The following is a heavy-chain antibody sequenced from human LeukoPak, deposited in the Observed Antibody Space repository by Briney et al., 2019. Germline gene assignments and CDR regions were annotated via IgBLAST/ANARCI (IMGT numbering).Heavy chain of an antibody. D-gene: IGHD6-19*01. J-gene: IGHJ4*02. CDR3: ARDLDSSGWYGY. V-gene: IGHV3-21*01. CDR2: ISSSSSYI. Sequence: GRSLRLSCAASGFKFRSYGMHWVRQAPGKGLEWVSSISSSSSYIYYADSVKGRFTISRDNAKNSLYLQMNSLRAEDTAVYYCARDLDSSGWYGYWGQGTLVTVSS. CDR1: GFKFRSYG.